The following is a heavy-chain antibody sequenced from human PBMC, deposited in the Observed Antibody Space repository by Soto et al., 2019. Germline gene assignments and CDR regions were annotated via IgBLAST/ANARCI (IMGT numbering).Heavy chain of an antibody. J-gene: IGHJ6*02. D-gene: IGHD6-13*01. CDR2: ISAYNGNT. Sequence: ASVKVSCKASGYTFASYDINWVRQATGQGLEWMGWISAYNGNTNYAQKLQGRVTMTTDTSTSTAYMELSSLRSEDTAVYYCARDQNYSSSWYWGYYYYYGMDVWGQGTTVTVSS. CDR1: GYTFASYD. CDR3: ARDQNYSSSWYWGYYYYYGMDV. V-gene: IGHV1-18*01.